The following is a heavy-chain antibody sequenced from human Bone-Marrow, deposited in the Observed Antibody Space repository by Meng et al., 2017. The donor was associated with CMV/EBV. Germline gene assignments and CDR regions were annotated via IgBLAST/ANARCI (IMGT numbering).Heavy chain of an antibody. V-gene: IGHV3-30*02. D-gene: IGHD5-12*01. Sequence: GESLKISCAASGFTFSSYGMHWVRQAPGKGLEWVAFIRYDGSNKYYADSVKGRFTISRDNSKNTLYLQMNSLRAEDTAVYYCARAIWGSGYAILGYWGPGPRVPGSS. CDR1: GFTFSSYG. J-gene: IGHJ4*02. CDR2: IRYDGSNK. CDR3: ARAIWGSGYAILGY.